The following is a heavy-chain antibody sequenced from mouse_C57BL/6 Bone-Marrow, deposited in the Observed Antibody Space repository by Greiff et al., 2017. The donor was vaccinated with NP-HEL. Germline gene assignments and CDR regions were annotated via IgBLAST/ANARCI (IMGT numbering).Heavy chain of an antibody. CDR1: GYSFTGYY. CDR2: INPSTGGT. D-gene: IGHD2-1*01. Sequence: VQLQQSGPALVKPGASVKISCKASGYSFTGYYMNWVKQSPEKSLEWIGEINPSTGGTTYNQKFKAKATLTVDKSSSTAYMQLKSLTSEDSAVYYCARGNYGNYLAWFAYWGQGTLVTVSA. V-gene: IGHV1-42*01. CDR3: ARGNYGNYLAWFAY. J-gene: IGHJ3*01.